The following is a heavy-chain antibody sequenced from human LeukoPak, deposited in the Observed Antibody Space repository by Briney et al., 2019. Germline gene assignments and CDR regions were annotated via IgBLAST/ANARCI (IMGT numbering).Heavy chain of an antibody. CDR1: GFTFDDYA. Sequence: GGSLRLSCAASGFTFDDYAMHWIRQAPGKGLEWVSGISWNSGSIGYADSVKGRFTISRDNAKNSLYLQMNSLRAEDTALYYCAKDLSSSWYVGPPDYWGQGTLVTVSS. D-gene: IGHD6-13*01. CDR2: ISWNSGSI. CDR3: AKDLSSSWYVGPPDY. J-gene: IGHJ4*02. V-gene: IGHV3-9*01.